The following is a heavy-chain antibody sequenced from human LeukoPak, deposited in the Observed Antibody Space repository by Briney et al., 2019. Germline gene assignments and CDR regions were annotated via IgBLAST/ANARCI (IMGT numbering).Heavy chain of an antibody. Sequence: GASVKVSCKVPEDTFSGYAINWVRQAPGQGLEWLGGIIPIFGAADYSQTFQGRVTITADQSTHTAYMDLTNLRFEDTAVYYCAKGHTRYEFGGGLYQPTGYFGPWGQGTRVTVSS. V-gene: IGHV1-69*13. CDR1: EDTFSGYA. D-gene: IGHD3-16*01. J-gene: IGHJ5*02. CDR2: IIPIFGAA. CDR3: AKGHTRYEFGGGLYQPTGYFGP.